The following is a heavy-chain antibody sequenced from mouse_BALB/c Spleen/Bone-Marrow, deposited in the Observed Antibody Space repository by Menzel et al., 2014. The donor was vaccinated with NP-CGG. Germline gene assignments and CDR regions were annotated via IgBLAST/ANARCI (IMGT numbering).Heavy chain of an antibody. CDR1: GFTFSDYG. Sequence: EVMLVESGGGLVQPGGSRKLSCAASGFTFSDYGMAWVRQAPGKGPEWVAFISNLAYSIYYTDTVTGRFTISRDNAKNTLYLEMSSLRSEDTAMYYCARALAYGSSFDYWGQGTTLTVSS. CDR3: ARALAYGSSFDY. CDR2: ISNLAYSI. D-gene: IGHD1-1*01. J-gene: IGHJ2*01. V-gene: IGHV5-15*02.